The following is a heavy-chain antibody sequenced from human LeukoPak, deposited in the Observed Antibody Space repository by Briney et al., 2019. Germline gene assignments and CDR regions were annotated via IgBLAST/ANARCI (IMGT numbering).Heavy chain of an antibody. Sequence: SETLSLTCTVSGGSISSYYWSWIRQPAGKGLEWIGRIYTSGSTNYNPSLKSRVTMSVDTSKNQFSLKLSSVTAADTAVYYCAKVQYSSSWMNWFDPWGQGTLVTVSS. V-gene: IGHV4-4*07. CDR2: IYTSGST. D-gene: IGHD6-13*01. CDR1: GGSISSYY. J-gene: IGHJ5*02. CDR3: AKVQYSSSWMNWFDP.